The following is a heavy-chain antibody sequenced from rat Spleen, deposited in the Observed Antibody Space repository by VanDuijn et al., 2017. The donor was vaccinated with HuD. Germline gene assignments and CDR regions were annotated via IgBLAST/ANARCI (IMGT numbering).Heavy chain of an antibody. CDR2: VSYDGSST. Sequence: EVQLVESGGGLVQPGRSLKLSCAASGFTFSDYNMAWVRQAPKKGLEWVATVSYDGSSTYSRDSVKGRFTISRDNAKNTLYLQMGSLRSEDTATYYCARHDYYSSSIGYWFAYWGQGTLVTVSS. CDR1: GFTFSDYN. J-gene: IGHJ3*01. V-gene: IGHV5-7*01. CDR3: ARHDYYSSSIGYWFAY. D-gene: IGHD1-2*01.